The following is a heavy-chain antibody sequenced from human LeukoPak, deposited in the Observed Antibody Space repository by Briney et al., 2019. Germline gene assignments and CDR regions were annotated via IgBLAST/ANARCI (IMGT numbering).Heavy chain of an antibody. CDR3: ARDSSSSWFFDY. V-gene: IGHV3-7*04. Sequence: GGSLRLSCGASGFTFNIYSMNWVRQAPGKGLEWVANIKQDGSEKYSVDSVKGRFTISRDNAKNSLYLQMNSLRAEDTAVYYCARDSSSSWFFDYWGQGTLVTVSS. CDR2: IKQDGSEK. D-gene: IGHD6-13*01. J-gene: IGHJ4*02. CDR1: GFTFNIYS.